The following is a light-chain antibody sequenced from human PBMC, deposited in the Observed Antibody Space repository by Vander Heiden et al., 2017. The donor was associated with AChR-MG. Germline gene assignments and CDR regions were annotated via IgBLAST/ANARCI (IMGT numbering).Light chain of an antibody. J-gene: IGLJ3*02. CDR3: AAWDDSLNGLV. CDR2: RNK. V-gene: IGLV1-44*01. Sequence: QSVLTPPPSASATPGQRVTISCSGSSANIAGNNVHWYQRRPGTAPKPLIYRNKQRPSGVPDRFSGSKAGTSASPAISGLQSDDEAEDVCAAWDDSLNGLVFGGGTKLTVL. CDR1: SANIAGNN.